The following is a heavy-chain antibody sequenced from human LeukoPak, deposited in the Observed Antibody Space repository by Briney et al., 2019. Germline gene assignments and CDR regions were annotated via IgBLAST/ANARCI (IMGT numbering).Heavy chain of an antibody. CDR2: INHSGST. J-gene: IGHJ6*02. CDR3: ATEYGMDV. CDR1: GGSFSGYY. V-gene: IGHV4-34*01. Sequence: TSETLSLTCAVYGGSFSGYYWSWIRQPPGKGLEWIGEINHSGSTNYNPSLKSRVTISVDTSKNQFSLKLSSVTAADTAVYYCATEYGMDVWGQGTTVTVSS.